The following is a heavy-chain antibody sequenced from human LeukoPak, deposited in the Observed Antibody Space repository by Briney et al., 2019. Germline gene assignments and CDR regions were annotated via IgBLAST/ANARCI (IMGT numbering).Heavy chain of an antibody. CDR2: IIPIFGTA. J-gene: IGHJ4*02. CDR1: GGTFSSYA. D-gene: IGHD2-2*01. Sequence: ASVKVSCKASGGTFSSYAISWVRQAPGQGLEWMGGIIPIFGTANYAQKFQGRVTITTDESTSTAYMELSSLRSEDTAVYYCALVLPGYCSSTSCPIGPFDYWGQGTLVTVSS. CDR3: ALVLPGYCSSTSCPIGPFDY. V-gene: IGHV1-69*05.